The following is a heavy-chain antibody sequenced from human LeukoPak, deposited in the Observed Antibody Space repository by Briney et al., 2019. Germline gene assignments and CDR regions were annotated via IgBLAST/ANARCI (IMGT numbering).Heavy chain of an antibody. CDR1: GASISSYY. V-gene: IGHV4-59*12. D-gene: IGHD6-19*01. Sequence: SETLSLTCTVSGASISSYYWSWLRQSPGKGLEWIGYIYYSGRTNYNPSLKSRVTISVDTSKNQFPLTLTSVTPEDTAVYYCAREKYSSGWYYFDYWGQGTLVTVSS. J-gene: IGHJ4*02. CDR2: IYYSGRT. CDR3: AREKYSSGWYYFDY.